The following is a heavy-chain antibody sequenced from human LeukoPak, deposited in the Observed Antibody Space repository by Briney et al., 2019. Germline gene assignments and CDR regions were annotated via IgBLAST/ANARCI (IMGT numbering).Heavy chain of an antibody. V-gene: IGHV3-21*06. CDR1: GFTFNSYS. CDR3: ARGGYYDSSAYFDY. J-gene: IGHJ4*02. Sequence: GRTLRLSCAASGFTFNSYSMNCVRRAPGKGLEGGSSISSSSTHIFYADSVKGRFTISRDNAKNLLYLQMNSLRAEDTAVYYCARGGYYDSSAYFDYWGQGTLVTVSS. D-gene: IGHD3-22*01. CDR2: ISSSSTHI.